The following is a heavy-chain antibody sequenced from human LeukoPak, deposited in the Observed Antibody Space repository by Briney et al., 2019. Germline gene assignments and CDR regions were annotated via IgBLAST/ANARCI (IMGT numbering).Heavy chain of an antibody. J-gene: IGHJ4*02. Sequence: PGGSLRLSCAASGFTVSRYWMSWVRQAPGKGLEWVANIKEDGSEKYYVDSVEGRFTISRDNAKNSLYLQMNSLRDEDAAVYYCARDVIAVASTSGFDYWGQGTLVTVSS. V-gene: IGHV3-7*01. CDR2: IKEDGSEK. D-gene: IGHD6-13*01. CDR3: ARDVIAVASTSGFDY. CDR1: GFTVSRYW.